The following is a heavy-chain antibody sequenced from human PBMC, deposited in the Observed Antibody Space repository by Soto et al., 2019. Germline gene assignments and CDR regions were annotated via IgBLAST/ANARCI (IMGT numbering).Heavy chain of an antibody. V-gene: IGHV1-58*02. Sequence: QMQLVQSGPEVKKPGTSVKVSCKASGFTFTSSAMQWVRQARGQRLEWIGWIVVGSGNTNFAQKFQESITFTRDMSTGTAYMELSSRRSEDTAVYYCAAGGLGGWGYWGQGTLVTVSS. J-gene: IGHJ4*02. D-gene: IGHD3-10*01. CDR3: AAGGLGGWGY. CDR1: GFTFTSSA. CDR2: IVVGSGNT.